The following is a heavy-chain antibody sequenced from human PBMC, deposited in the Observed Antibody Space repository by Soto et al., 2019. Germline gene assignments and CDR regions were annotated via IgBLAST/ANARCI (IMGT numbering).Heavy chain of an antibody. J-gene: IGHJ6*02. Sequence: QVQLVQSGAEVKKPGSSVKVSCKTSGVSFNNNGIGWVRQAPGHGLEWMGGVSPPFRTSNYARKFQGRISITADASTGTVNMELRSLTSEDTAQYYCARVLYYGSGSYCPYGMDVWGQGTTVTVSS. CDR1: GVSFNNNG. CDR3: ARVLYYGSGSYCPYGMDV. V-gene: IGHV1-69*01. CDR2: VSPPFRTS. D-gene: IGHD3-10*01.